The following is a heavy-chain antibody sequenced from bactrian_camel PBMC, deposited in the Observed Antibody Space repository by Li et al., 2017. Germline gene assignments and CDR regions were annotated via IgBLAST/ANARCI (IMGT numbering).Heavy chain of an antibody. CDR3: AAREGGSFYGPLRSTSYHY. CDR2: ISTGGSST. D-gene: IGHD7*01. CDR1: GHPIDTFC. J-gene: IGHJ4*01. Sequence: HVQLVESGGGSVQAGGSLRLSCATSGHPIDTFCMGWFRQTPGKQREGVASISTGGSSTAYADSVKGRFAVSRDNAKNTVYLQMTSLKPEDTAIYYCAAREGGSFYGPLRSTSYHYWGQGTQVTVS. V-gene: IGHV3-3*01.